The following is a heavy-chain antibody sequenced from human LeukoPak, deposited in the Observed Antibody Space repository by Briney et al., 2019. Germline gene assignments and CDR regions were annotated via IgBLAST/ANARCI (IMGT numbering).Heavy chain of an antibody. CDR2: IVVGSGHT. J-gene: IGHJ4*02. Sequence: SVKVSCKASGFTFTSSAVQWVRQARGQRLEWIGWIVVGSGHTNYAQKFQERLTITRDMSTRTAYMELSSLRSDDTAVYYCAVHPGYSSWTAHRGILDYWGQGTLVTVSS. D-gene: IGHD6-13*01. CDR1: GFTFTSSA. V-gene: IGHV1-58*01. CDR3: AVHPGYSSWTAHRGILDY.